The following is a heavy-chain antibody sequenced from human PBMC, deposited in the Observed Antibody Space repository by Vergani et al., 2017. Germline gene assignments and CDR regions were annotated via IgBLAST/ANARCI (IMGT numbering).Heavy chain of an antibody. CDR3: ARLSGSYSSVDY. CDR2: IYYSGST. CDR1: GGSVSSGSYY. D-gene: IGHD1-26*01. J-gene: IGHJ4*02. V-gene: IGHV4-61*01. Sequence: QVQLQESGPGLVKPSETLSLTCTVSGGSVSSGSYYWSWIRQPPGKGLEWIGYIYYSGSTNYNPSLKSRVTISVDTSKNQFSLKLSSVTAADTAVYYCARLSGSYSSVDYWGQGTLVTVSS.